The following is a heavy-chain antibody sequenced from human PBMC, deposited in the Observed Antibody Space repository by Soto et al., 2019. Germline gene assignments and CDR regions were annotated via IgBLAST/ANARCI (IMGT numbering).Heavy chain of an antibody. CDR1: GGSISSYY. Sequence: LSLTCTVSGGSISSYYWSWIRQPPGKGLEWIGYIYYSGSTNYNPSLKSRVTISVDTSKNQFSLKLSSVTAADTAVYYCARGLYYYDSSGYLFDYWGQGTLVTVSS. V-gene: IGHV4-59*01. CDR3: ARGLYYYDSSGYLFDY. J-gene: IGHJ4*02. CDR2: IYYSGST. D-gene: IGHD3-22*01.